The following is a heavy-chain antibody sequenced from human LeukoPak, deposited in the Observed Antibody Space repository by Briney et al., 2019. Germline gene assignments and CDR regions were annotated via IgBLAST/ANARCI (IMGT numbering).Heavy chain of an antibody. CDR1: GGSFSGYY. CDR3: ARETDY. CDR2: ISHSGST. Sequence: SETLSLTCAVYGGSFSGYYWSWIRQPPGKGLEWIGEISHSGSTNYNPSLKSQVTISVDTSKNQFSLKLSSVTAADTAVYYCARETDYWGQGTLVTVSS. J-gene: IGHJ4*02. V-gene: IGHV4-34*01.